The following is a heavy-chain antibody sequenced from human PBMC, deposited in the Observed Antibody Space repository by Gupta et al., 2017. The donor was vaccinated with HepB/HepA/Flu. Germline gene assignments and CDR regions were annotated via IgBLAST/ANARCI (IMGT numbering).Heavy chain of an antibody. D-gene: IGHD6-19*01. CDR2: IKQDGSEK. Sequence: EVQLVESGGGLVQPGGSLRLSCAASGFTFSSYWMSWVRQAPGKGLEWVANIKQDGSEKYYVDSVKGRFTISRDNAKNSLYLQMNSLRAEDTAVYYCATGDIAVAGTSYGMDVWGQGTTVTVSS. V-gene: IGHV3-7*01. CDR1: GFTFSSYW. J-gene: IGHJ6*02. CDR3: ATGDIAVAGTSYGMDV.